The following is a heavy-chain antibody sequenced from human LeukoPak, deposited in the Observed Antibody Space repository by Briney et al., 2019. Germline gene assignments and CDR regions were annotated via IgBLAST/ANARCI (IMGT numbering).Heavy chain of an antibody. V-gene: IGHV1-24*01. CDR1: GYTLTELS. J-gene: IGHJ4*02. D-gene: IGHD1-26*01. Sequence: ASVKVSCNVSGYTLTELSMHWVRQAPGKGLEWMGGFDPEDGETIYAQKFQGRVTMTEDTSTDTAYMELSSLRSEDTAVYYCATAKPYSGSYYFDYWGQGTLVTVSS. CDR3: ATAKPYSGSYYFDY. CDR2: FDPEDGET.